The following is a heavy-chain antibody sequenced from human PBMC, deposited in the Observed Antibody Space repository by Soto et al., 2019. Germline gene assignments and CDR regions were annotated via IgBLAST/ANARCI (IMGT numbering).Heavy chain of an antibody. CDR3: ARDMGKVETGALDDY. J-gene: IGHJ4*02. D-gene: IGHD7-27*01. CDR1: GGTFSSYA. V-gene: IGHV1-69*13. Sequence: SVKVSCKASGGTFSSYAISLVRQAPGQGLEWMGGIIPIFGTANYAQKFQGRVTITADEFTSTAYMELSSLRSEDTAVYYCARDMGKVETGALDDYWGQGTLVTVSS. CDR2: IIPIFGTA.